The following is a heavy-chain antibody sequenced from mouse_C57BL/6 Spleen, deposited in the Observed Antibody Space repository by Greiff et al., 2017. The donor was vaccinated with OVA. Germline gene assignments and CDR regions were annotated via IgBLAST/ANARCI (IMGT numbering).Heavy chain of an antibody. D-gene: IGHD1-1*01. CDR1: GYAFSSSW. Sequence: VQLQQSGPELVKPGASVKISCKASGYAFSSSWMNWVKQRPGKGLEWIGRIYPGDGDTNYNGKFKGKATLTADKSSSTAYMQLSSLTSEDSAVYFCARVQGLLRGDYWGQGTTLTVSS. J-gene: IGHJ2*01. CDR2: IYPGDGDT. CDR3: ARVQGLLRGDY. V-gene: IGHV1-82*01.